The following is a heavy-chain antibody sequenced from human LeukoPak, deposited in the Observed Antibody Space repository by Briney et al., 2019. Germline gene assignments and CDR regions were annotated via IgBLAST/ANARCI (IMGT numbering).Heavy chain of an antibody. CDR1: GFTFSTYG. Sequence: GGSLRLSCAASGFTFSTYGMYWVRQAPGKGLEWVAVISYDGSNKYYADSVKGRFTISRDNSKNTLYLQMNSLRAEDTAVYYCARGSGYPAGNWFDPWGQGTLVTVSS. V-gene: IGHV3-30*19. J-gene: IGHJ5*02. CDR2: ISYDGSNK. D-gene: IGHD3-3*01. CDR3: ARGSGYPAGNWFDP.